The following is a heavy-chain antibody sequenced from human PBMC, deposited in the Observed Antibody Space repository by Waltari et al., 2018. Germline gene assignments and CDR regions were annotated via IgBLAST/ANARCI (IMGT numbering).Heavy chain of an antibody. CDR2: ISGPALTT. CDR1: GFTFISYA. J-gene: IGHJ4*02. D-gene: IGHD6-13*01. CDR3: AKAGGIAAAEFQFDF. V-gene: IGHV3-23*01. Sequence: EVQLLESGGGLVQPGGSLRPSCAASGFTFISYAMTWVRQAPGKGLRGFSIISGPALTTFYADSVKGRFSVSRDNSKNTLYLQINGLRADDTAVYYCAKAGGIAAAEFQFDFWGRGTLVTVSS.